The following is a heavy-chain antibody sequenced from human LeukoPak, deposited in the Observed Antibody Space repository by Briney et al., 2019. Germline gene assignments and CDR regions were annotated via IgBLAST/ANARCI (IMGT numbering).Heavy chain of an antibody. CDR3: AYPRTGDGYNFDY. V-gene: IGHV3-30*03. CDR1: GFTFSSYG. D-gene: IGHD5-24*01. CDR2: ISYDGSNK. Sequence: GGSLRLSCAASGFTFSSYGMHWVRQAPGKGLEWVAVISYDGSNKYYADSVKGRFTISRDNSKNTLYLQMHSLRPEDTAVYFCAYPRTGDGYNFDYWGQGTLVTVSS. J-gene: IGHJ4*02.